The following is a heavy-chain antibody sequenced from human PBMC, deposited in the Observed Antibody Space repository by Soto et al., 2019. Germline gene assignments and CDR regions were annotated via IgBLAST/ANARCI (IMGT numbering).Heavy chain of an antibody. CDR3: ARLRYDTNFDY. J-gene: IGHJ4*02. D-gene: IGHD3-9*01. V-gene: IGHV4-39*01. CDR2: IYYSGST. CDR1: GGSISSSSYY. Sequence: SETLSLTCTVSGGSISSSSYYWGWIRQPPGKGLEWIGSIYYSGSTYYNPSLKSRVTISVDTSKNQFSLKLSSVTAADTAVYYCARLRYDTNFDYWGQGTLVTVSS.